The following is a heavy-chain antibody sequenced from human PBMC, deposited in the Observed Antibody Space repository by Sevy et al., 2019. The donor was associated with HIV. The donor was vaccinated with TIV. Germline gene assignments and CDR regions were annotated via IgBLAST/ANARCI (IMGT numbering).Heavy chain of an antibody. CDR2: VYYTGGT. J-gene: IGHJ3*02. V-gene: IGHV4-59*08. CDR1: GGSINSDH. CDR3: ARRNDFAI. Sequence: SETLSLTCTVSGGSINSDHWNWIRQPPGKGLEWIGYVYYTGGTNYKPSLKNRVTISVDRTKNQFSLKLTSVTAADTAVYYCARRNDFAIWGPGTMVTVSS.